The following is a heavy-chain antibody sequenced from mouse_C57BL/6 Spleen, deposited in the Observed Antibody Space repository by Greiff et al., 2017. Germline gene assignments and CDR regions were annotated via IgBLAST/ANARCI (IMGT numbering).Heavy chain of an antibody. Sequence: VQLQQSDAELVKPGASVKISCKVSGYTFTDHTIHWMKQRPEQGLEWIGYIYPRDGSTKYNEKFKGKVTLTADKSSSTASLQLNSLTSEDAAVYLCARGGWLLEYFDVWGTGTTVTVSS. J-gene: IGHJ1*03. D-gene: IGHD2-3*01. CDR3: ARGGWLLEYFDV. CDR2: IYPRDGST. V-gene: IGHV1-78*01. CDR1: GYTFTDHT.